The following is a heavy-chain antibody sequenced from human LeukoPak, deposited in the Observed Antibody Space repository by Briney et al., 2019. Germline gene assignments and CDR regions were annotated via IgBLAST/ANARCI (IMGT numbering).Heavy chain of an antibody. Sequence: PGGSLRLSCAASGFXFSSYAMSWVRQAPGKGLEWVSAISASGGSTFYADSVKGRFTISRDNSKNTLYLQMNSLRAEDTALYYCAKGRGYSGYDFFGYWGQGTLVTVSS. V-gene: IGHV3-23*01. CDR2: ISASGGST. CDR1: GFXFSSYA. J-gene: IGHJ4*02. CDR3: AKGRGYSGYDFFGY. D-gene: IGHD5-12*01.